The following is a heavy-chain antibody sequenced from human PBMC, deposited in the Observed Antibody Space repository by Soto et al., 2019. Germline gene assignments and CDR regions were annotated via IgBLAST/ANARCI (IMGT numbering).Heavy chain of an antibody. D-gene: IGHD3-22*01. CDR1: GFTFSDYY. CDR2: ISSGSSYT. CDR3: ARIHYYDSSGYYPLYFDY. Sequence: QVQLVESGGGLVKPGGSLRLSCAASGFTFSDYYMSWIRQAPGKVLEWISYISSGSSYTNCADSVKGRFTISRDDAKNSLYLQMNSLRAEDTAVYYCARIHYYDSSGYYPLYFDYWGQGTLVTVSS. J-gene: IGHJ4*02. V-gene: IGHV3-11*06.